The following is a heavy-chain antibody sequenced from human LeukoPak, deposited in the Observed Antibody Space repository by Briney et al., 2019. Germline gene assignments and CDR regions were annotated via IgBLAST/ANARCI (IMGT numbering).Heavy chain of an antibody. CDR2: ISGSGGGT. V-gene: IGHV3-23*01. CDR1: GFTFSAQA. D-gene: IGHD3-9*01. CDR3: ARESVKDLLAAHYHAFYFDY. Sequence: PGGSLRLSCAASGFTFSAQAMNWVRQAPGKGLEWVSGISGSGGGTFYADSVKGRFTISRDNSKNTLYLEMNSLRAEDTALYYCARESVKDLLAAHYHAFYFDYWGQGTLVTVSS. J-gene: IGHJ4*02.